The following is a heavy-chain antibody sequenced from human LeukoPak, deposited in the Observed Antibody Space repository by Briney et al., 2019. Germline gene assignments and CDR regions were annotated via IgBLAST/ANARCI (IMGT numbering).Heavy chain of an antibody. CDR1: VGTFISYA. CDR3: ARVTYDSSGYMWYYFDY. J-gene: IGHJ4*02. Sequence: SVTVSCTASVGTFISYAISWVRQAPGQGLEWMGGIIPIFGTANYAQKFQGRVTITADESTSTAYMELSSLRSEDTAVYYCARVTYDSSGYMWYYFDYWGQGTLVTVSS. V-gene: IGHV1-69*13. CDR2: IIPIFGTA. D-gene: IGHD3-22*01.